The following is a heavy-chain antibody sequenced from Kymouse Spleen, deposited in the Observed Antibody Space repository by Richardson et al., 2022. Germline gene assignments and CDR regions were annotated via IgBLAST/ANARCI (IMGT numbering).Heavy chain of an antibody. D-gene: IGHD1-14*01,IGHD1-26*01. V-gene: IGHV4-59*01. Sequence: QVQLQESGPGLVKPSETLSLTCTVSGGSISSYYWSWIRQPPGKGLEWIGYIYYSGSTNYNPSLKSRVTISVDTSKNQFSLKLSSVTAADTAVYYCARDWEEPGYYYYGMDVWGQGTTVTVSS. J-gene: IGHJ6*02. CDR3: ARDWEEPGYYYYGMDV. CDR1: GGSISSYY. CDR2: IYYSGST.